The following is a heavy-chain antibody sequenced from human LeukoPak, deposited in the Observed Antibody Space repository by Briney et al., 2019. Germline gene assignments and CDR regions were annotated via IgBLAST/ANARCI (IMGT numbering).Heavy chain of an antibody. CDR1: GFTFSSYG. Sequence: PGGSLRLSCAASGFTFSSYGMDWVRQAPGKGLEWVAIISNDGSNKYYADSVKGRLTISRDNSKNTVYLQMNNLRAEDTAVYYCARDKAKWGNYGMDVWGQGTTVTVSS. CDR2: ISNDGSNK. D-gene: IGHD7-27*01. V-gene: IGHV3-30*03. J-gene: IGHJ6*02. CDR3: ARDKAKWGNYGMDV.